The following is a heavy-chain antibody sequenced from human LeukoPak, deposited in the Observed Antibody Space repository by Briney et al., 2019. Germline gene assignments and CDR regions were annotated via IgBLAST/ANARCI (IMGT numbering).Heavy chain of an antibody. J-gene: IGHJ3*02. V-gene: IGHV1-46*01. CDR3: ARGLSRYCSSTSCYAEAFDI. CDR1: GYTFTSYY. D-gene: IGHD2-2*01. Sequence: ASVKVSCKASGYTFTSYYMHWVRQAPGQGLGWMGIINPSGGSTSYAQKFQGRVTMTRDTSTSTVYMELSSLRSEDTAVYYCARGLSRYCSSTSCYAEAFDIWGQGTMVTVSS. CDR2: INPSGGST.